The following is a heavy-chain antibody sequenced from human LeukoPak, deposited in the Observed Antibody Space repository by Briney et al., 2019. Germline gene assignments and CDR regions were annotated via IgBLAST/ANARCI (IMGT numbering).Heavy chain of an antibody. Sequence: PGGSLRLSCAASGFDFDDYAMHWVRQAPGKGLEWVSGISWNSGSIGYADSVKGRFTISRDNAKNSLYLQMNSLRAEDMALYYCAKAGYSSGWYDDAFDIWGQGTMVTVSS. V-gene: IGHV3-9*03. CDR1: GFDFDDYA. CDR2: ISWNSGSI. J-gene: IGHJ3*02. D-gene: IGHD6-19*01. CDR3: AKAGYSSGWYDDAFDI.